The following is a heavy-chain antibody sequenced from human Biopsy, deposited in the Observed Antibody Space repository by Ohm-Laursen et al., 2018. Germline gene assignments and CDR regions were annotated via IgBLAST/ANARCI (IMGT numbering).Heavy chain of an antibody. CDR1: GFSLSARGMC. CDR2: VVWDDYK. D-gene: IGHD6-13*01. J-gene: IGHJ6*02. CDR3: ARTPILIVSAGLAYRHRRHLQGMDV. V-gene: IGHV2-70*11. Sequence: PTQTLTLTCSFSGFSLSARGMCVSWIRQAPGKALEWLARVVWDDYKDYSASLQTKLPISKDTSNDQVVLTVNNVDPADTATYYCARTPILIVSAGLAYRHRRHLQGMDVWGQGIAVTVS.